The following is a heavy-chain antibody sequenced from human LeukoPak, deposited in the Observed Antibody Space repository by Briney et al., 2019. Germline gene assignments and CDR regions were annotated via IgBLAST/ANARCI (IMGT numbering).Heavy chain of an antibody. V-gene: IGHV1-46*01. CDR2: INPSGGST. Sequence: ASVKVSCKASGYTFTSYYMHWVRQAPGQGLEWMGIINPSGGSTSYAQKFQGRVTMTRDTSTSTVYMELSSLRSEDTAVYYCARDSSAYYDFWSGYPDSQNRNWLDPWGQGTLVTVSS. CDR3: ARDSSAYYDFWSGYPDSQNRNWLDP. D-gene: IGHD3-3*01. J-gene: IGHJ5*02. CDR1: GYTFTSYY.